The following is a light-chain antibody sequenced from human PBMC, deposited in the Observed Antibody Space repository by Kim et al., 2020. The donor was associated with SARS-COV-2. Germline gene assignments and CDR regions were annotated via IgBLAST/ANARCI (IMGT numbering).Light chain of an antibody. V-gene: IGKV1-5*03. J-gene: IGKJ1*01. CDR1: QRISSW. Sequence: ASVGDRVTITCRASQRISSWLAWYQQKPGKAPDLLIYQASSLESGVPSRFSGSGSGTEFTLTISSLQPDDFATYHCQQYHSYPWTFGQGTKVDIK. CDR3: QQYHSYPWT. CDR2: QAS.